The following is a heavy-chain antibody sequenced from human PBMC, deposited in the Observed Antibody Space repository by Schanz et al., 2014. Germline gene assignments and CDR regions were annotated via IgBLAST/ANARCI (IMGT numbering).Heavy chain of an antibody. CDR3: AKSKSQLHLFDY. J-gene: IGHJ4*02. CDR2: LTEGGGGT. Sequence: EVQLLESGGGLAQPGGSLRLACAASGFNFNTYAMSWVRQAPGKGLEWVSGLTEGGGGTYYTDAVKGRFTISRDSSKNTVYLQMNSLRADDTAVYYCAKSKSQLHLFDYWGQGTLVAVSS. V-gene: IGHV3-23*01. CDR1: GFNFNTYA. D-gene: IGHD2-21*01.